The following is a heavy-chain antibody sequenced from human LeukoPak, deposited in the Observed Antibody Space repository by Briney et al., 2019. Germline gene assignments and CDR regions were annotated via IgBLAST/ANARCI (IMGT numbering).Heavy chain of an antibody. CDR1: GNTFTTHH. CDR3: ARDPRGDGYSPDY. Sequence: ASVKVSCKASGNTFTTHHIHWVRQAPGQGLEWMGIINPSGGSTRYAQKFQGRVTMTRDTSTSTVYMEVSSLRSEDTAVFYCARDPRGDGYSPDYWGQGTLVTVSS. D-gene: IGHD3-10*01. CDR2: INPSGGST. J-gene: IGHJ4*02. V-gene: IGHV1-46*01.